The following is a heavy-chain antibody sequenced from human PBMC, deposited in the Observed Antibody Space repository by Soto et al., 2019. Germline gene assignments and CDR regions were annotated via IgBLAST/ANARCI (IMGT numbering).Heavy chain of an antibody. CDR2: INTFNGNT. D-gene: IGHD2-21*01. J-gene: IGHJ4*02. CDR1: GYRFSSYG. Sequence: QVQLVQSGGEVKKPGASVKVSCKASGYRFSSYGINWLRQATGEGPEWMGWINTFNGNTNSAQKFQGRLRVTKDTSTSTVFMELSSLSTDDTAVYFCARELSISPSAPLDYWGQGTLITVSS. CDR3: ARELSISPSAPLDY. V-gene: IGHV1-18*01.